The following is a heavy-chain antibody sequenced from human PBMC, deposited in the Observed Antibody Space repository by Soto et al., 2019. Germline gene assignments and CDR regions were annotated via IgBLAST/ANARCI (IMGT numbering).Heavy chain of an antibody. J-gene: IGHJ4*02. CDR1: GGSFSGYY. CDR2: INHSGST. CDR3: ARGAFLYYDSSGYVNDY. V-gene: IGHV4-34*01. D-gene: IGHD3-22*01. Sequence: PSETLSLTCAVYGGSFSGYYWSWIRQPPGKGLEWIGEINHSGSTNYNPSLKSRVTISVDTSKNQFSLKLSSVTAADTAVYYCARGAFLYYDSSGYVNDYWGQGTLVTVSS.